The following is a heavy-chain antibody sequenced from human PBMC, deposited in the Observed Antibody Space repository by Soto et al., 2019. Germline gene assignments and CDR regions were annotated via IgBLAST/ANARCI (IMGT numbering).Heavy chain of an antibody. CDR3: ASSPNGYAVRGVSSFDY. J-gene: IGHJ4*02. V-gene: IGHV1-69*01. CDR1: GGTFSSYA. CDR2: IIPIFGTA. Sequence: QVQLVQSGAEVKKPGSSVKVSCKASGGTFSSYAISWVRQAPGQGLEWMGGIIPIFGTANYAQKFQGRVTITADESTSTAYMELSSLRSEDTAMYYCASSPNGYAVRGVSSFDYWGQGTLVTVSS. D-gene: IGHD3-10*01.